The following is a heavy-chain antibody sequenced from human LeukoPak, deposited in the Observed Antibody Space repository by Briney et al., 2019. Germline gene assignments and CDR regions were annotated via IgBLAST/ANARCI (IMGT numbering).Heavy chain of an antibody. CDR3: AKALLPVLSGVGSLDY. CDR1: GFTFSSYA. Sequence: GGSLRLSCAASGFTFSSYAMSWVRQAPGEGLEWVSAISAGDINTYYADSVKGRFTISRDNSKNTLYLQMNSLRAEDTAVYYCAKALLPVLSGVGSLDYWGQGTLVTVSS. CDR2: ISAGDINT. J-gene: IGHJ4*02. V-gene: IGHV3-23*01. D-gene: IGHD1-26*01.